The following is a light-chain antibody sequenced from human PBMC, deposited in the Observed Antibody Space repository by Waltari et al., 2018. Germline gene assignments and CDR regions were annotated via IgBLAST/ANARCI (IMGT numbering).Light chain of an antibody. J-gene: IGKJ2*01. CDR1: QSVSSN. CDR2: GAS. V-gene: IGKV3-15*01. CDR3: QQYNKWPRT. Sequence: EIVMTQSPATLSVSPGERPTLSCMASQSVSSNLAWYQQKPGQAPRLLIYGASTRATGIPARFSGSGSGTEFTLTISSLQSEDFAVYYCQQYNKWPRTFGQGTKLEIK.